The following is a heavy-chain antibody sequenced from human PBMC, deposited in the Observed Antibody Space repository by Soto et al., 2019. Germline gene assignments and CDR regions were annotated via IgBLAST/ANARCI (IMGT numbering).Heavy chain of an antibody. D-gene: IGHD5-12*01. J-gene: IGHJ4*02. V-gene: IGHV4-30-4*01. Sequence: SQRRSLTGCLAPSTNNIGHYFWYWTRHPPGKGLEWFQSIFSAGITYCSPSRKSRPAMSRDTSKNLFSCALRSLTAADTAVSFCARAEATFYQHYCFDHWGQGTPVTVSS. CDR3: ARAEATFYQHYCFDH. CDR2: IFSAGIT. CDR1: PSTNNIGHYF.